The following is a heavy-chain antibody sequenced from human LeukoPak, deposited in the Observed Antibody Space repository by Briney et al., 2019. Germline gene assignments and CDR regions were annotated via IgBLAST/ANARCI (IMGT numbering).Heavy chain of an antibody. D-gene: IGHD6-13*01. Sequence: GRSLRLSCAASGFTFSSYAMHWVRQAPGKGLEWVAVISYDGSNKYYADSVKGRFTIPRDNSKNTLYLQMNSLRAEDTAVYYCARDRRAAAGRAGGNYYYGMDVWGQGTTVTVSS. J-gene: IGHJ6*02. V-gene: IGHV3-30-3*01. CDR3: ARDRRAAAGRAGGNYYYGMDV. CDR2: ISYDGSNK. CDR1: GFTFSSYA.